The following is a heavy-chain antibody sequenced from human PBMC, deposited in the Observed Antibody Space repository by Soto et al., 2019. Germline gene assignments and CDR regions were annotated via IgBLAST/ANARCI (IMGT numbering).Heavy chain of an antibody. V-gene: IGHV4-39*01. Sequence: QLQLQESGPGLVKPSETLSLTCTVSGVSISSSSYYWGWIRQPPGKGLEWIGSIYYSGSTYYNPSLKSRVNRSVDTSKNQFYLKLSSVTAADTAVYYCARHPDLNYYGSGSYPDYYYGMDVWGQVTTVTVSS. D-gene: IGHD3-10*01. CDR1: GVSISSSSYY. CDR3: ARHPDLNYYGSGSYPDYYYGMDV. J-gene: IGHJ6*02. CDR2: IYYSGST.